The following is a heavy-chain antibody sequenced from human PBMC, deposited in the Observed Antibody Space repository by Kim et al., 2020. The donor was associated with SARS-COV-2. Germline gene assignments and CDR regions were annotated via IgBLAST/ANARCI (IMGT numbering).Heavy chain of an antibody. D-gene: IGHD1-26*01. V-gene: IGHV3-23*01. CDR1: GFTFSSYA. CDR2: ISGSGGST. Sequence: GGSLRLSCAASGFTFSSYAMSWVRQAPGKGLEWVSAISGSGGSTYYADSVKGRFTISRDNSKNTLYLQMNSLRAEDTAVYYCAKDLGQRGRVDYFDYWGQGTLVTVSS. CDR3: AKDLGQRGRVDYFDY. J-gene: IGHJ4*02.